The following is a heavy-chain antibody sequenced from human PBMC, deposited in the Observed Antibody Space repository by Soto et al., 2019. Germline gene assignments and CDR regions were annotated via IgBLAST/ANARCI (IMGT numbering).Heavy chain of an antibody. J-gene: IGHJ4*02. CDR2: INVGSGNT. D-gene: IGHD3-10*01. V-gene: IGHV1-3*01. Sequence: ASVKVSCKSSGNSFVTYAIHWVRQAPGQRLQWMGWINVGSGNTKYAQDFQGRVTFTRDTAATTTFMELSSLRSEDAAVYYCARVPPWGDSGSFYIQHYDSWGQGTLVTVSS. CDR3: ARVPPWGDSGSFYIQHYDS. CDR1: GNSFVTYA.